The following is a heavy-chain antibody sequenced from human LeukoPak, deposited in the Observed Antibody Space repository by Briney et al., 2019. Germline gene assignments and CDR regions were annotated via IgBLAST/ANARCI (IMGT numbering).Heavy chain of an antibody. Sequence: PGGSLRLSCAASGFTFSTYGLHWVRQGPGKGLEWVAVIWYDGSNKYYADSVKGRFTIARDNSKNTVYLQMNSLRAEDTAVFYCARVYNWNYFDYWGQGTLVTVSS. D-gene: IGHD1-20*01. V-gene: IGHV3-33*01. CDR2: IWYDGSNK. CDR3: ARVYNWNYFDY. CDR1: GFTFSTYG. J-gene: IGHJ4*02.